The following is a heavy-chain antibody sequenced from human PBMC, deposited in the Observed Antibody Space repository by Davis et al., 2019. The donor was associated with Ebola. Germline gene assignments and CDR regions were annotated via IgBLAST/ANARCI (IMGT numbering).Heavy chain of an antibody. Sequence: SETLSLTCAVYGGSFSGYYWSWIRQSPGKGLEWIGEMNDSGNINYNPSLKSRVTISVDTSKNQFSLKLSSVTAADTAVYYCARGRDYIWGSYRFNYWGQGTLVTVSS. V-gene: IGHV4-34*01. D-gene: IGHD3-16*02. CDR1: GGSFSGYY. J-gene: IGHJ4*02. CDR3: ARGRDYIWGSYRFNY. CDR2: MNDSGNI.